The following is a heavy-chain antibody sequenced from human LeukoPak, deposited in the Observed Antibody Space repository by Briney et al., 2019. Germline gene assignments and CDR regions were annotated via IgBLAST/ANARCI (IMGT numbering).Heavy chain of an antibody. CDR2: ISGSGGST. CDR1: GFTFSAYA. J-gene: IGHJ4*02. Sequence: GGSLRLFCAASGFTFSAYAMSCVRQAPGKGLEWVSAISGSGGSTYYADSVKGRFTISRDNAKNTVHLQMNSLRAEDTAIYYCVKRIAAALDYWGQGTLVTVSS. CDR3: VKRIAAALDY. V-gene: IGHV3-23*01. D-gene: IGHD6-13*01.